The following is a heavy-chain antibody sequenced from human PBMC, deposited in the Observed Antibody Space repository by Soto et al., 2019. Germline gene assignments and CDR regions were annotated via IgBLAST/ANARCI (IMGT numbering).Heavy chain of an antibody. J-gene: IGHJ6*02. V-gene: IGHV4-30-4*08. CDR3: ARDRRFLEWSKPYGMDV. D-gene: IGHD3-3*01. Sequence: PSETLSLTCTVSGGSISSGGYYWSWIRQHPGKGLEWIGYIYYSGSTYYNPSLKSRVTISVDTSKNQFSLKLSSVTAADTAVYYCARDRRFLEWSKPYGMDVWGQGTTVTVSS. CDR2: IYYSGST. CDR1: GGSISSGGYY.